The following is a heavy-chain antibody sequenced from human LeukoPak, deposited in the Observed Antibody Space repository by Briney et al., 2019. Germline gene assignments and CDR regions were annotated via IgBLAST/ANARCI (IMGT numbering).Heavy chain of an antibody. CDR1: GYTFTSYG. D-gene: IGHD4-11*01. J-gene: IGHJ4*02. CDR2: ISRNNINT. Sequence: ASVKVSCKASGYTFTSYGISWVRQAPGQGLEWMGWISRNNINTDYAQKLQGRVTMTTDTSTSTAYVELKSLRSDDTAVYYCARDVGGSHGYSIDYWGQGTLVTVSS. CDR3: ARDVGGSHGYSIDY. V-gene: IGHV1-18*04.